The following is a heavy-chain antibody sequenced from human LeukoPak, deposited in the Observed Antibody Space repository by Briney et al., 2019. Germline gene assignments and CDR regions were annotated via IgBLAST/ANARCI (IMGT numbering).Heavy chain of an antibody. Sequence: GGSLRLSCAASVFTFSSYAVSWVRQAPGKGLEWVSAITGSGGYTYNADSVKGRFTISRDNSKNTLYLQMNSLSAEDTAVYYCAKGGVAGGYYWFDPWGQGTLVTVSS. CDR3: AKGGVAGGYYWFDP. V-gene: IGHV3-23*01. D-gene: IGHD6-19*01. J-gene: IGHJ5*02. CDR2: ITGSGGYT. CDR1: VFTFSSYA.